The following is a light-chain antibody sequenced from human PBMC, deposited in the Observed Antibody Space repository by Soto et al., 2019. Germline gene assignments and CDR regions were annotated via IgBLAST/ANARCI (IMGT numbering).Light chain of an antibody. CDR1: QSVAGW. V-gene: IGKV1-5*01. CDR3: QQYETYSGT. Sequence: IQMTQSPSTLSASVGDTVTITCRASQSVAGWLAWYQQKPGKAPTLLIYDASALPRGVPSRFSGSGSGTEFTLTISSLQPDDFATYYCQQYETYSGTFGQGTKVEIK. J-gene: IGKJ1*01. CDR2: DAS.